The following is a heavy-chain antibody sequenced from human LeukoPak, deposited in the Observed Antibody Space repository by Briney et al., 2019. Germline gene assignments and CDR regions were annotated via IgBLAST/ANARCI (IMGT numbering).Heavy chain of an antibody. V-gene: IGHV3-11*03. CDR2: ISESGSYT. Sequence: GGSLRLSCVVSGLTYSDSYMSWIRQAPGKGLEWISYISESGSYTNYADSVRDRFTISRDNAKNSLFLQMNSLRAEDTAVYYCAGAVGRGPRGHFDDWGQGTLVTVSA. D-gene: IGHD3-10*01. J-gene: IGHJ4*02. CDR1: GLTYSDSY. CDR3: AGAVGRGPRGHFDD.